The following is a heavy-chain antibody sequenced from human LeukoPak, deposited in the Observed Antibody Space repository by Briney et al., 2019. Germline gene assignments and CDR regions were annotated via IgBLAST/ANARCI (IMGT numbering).Heavy chain of an antibody. CDR2: IYHSGST. CDR1: GGSISSGGYY. D-gene: IGHD2-2*02. Sequence: SETLSLTCTVSGGSISSGGYYWSWIRQPPGKGLEWIGYIYHSGSTYYNPSLKSRVTISVDRSKNQFSLKLSSVTAADTAVYYCARETPDIPWAPGAFDIWGQGTMVTVSS. J-gene: IGHJ3*02. CDR3: ARETPDIPWAPGAFDI. V-gene: IGHV4-30-2*01.